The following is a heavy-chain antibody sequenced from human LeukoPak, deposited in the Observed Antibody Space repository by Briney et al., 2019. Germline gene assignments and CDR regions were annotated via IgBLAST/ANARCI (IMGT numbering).Heavy chain of an antibody. V-gene: IGHV4-38-2*02. CDR2: INHSGST. Sequence: SETLSLTCTVSGYSISSGYYWSWIRQPPGKGLEWIGEINHSGSTNYNPSLKSRVTISVDTSKNQFSLKLSSVTAADTAVYYCARGKAAAGTDYYYYYMDVWGKGTTVTVSS. J-gene: IGHJ6*03. CDR1: GYSISSGYY. CDR3: ARGKAAAGTDYYYYYMDV. D-gene: IGHD6-13*01.